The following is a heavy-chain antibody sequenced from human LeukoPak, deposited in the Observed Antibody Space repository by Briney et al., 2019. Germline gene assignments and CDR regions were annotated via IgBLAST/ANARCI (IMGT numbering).Heavy chain of an antibody. Sequence: GGSLRLSCAASGFTFSNYAMSWVRQAPGKGLEWVSAISGSGGRTYYADSVKGRYTISRDNSKNTLSLQMNSLRAEDTAIYYCAKRKGGFRDPDCWGQGILVTVSS. CDR2: ISGSGGRT. D-gene: IGHD3-16*01. V-gene: IGHV3-23*01. CDR3: AKRKGGFRDPDC. J-gene: IGHJ4*02. CDR1: GFTFSNYA.